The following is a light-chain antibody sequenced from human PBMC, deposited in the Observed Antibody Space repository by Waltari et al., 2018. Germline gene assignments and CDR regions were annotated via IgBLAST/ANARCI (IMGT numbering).Light chain of an antibody. CDR1: QSVSIN. Sequence: EIVRTQSPATLSVSPGERATPSCRASQSVSINLAWYQQKPGQAPRLRINGASTRATGVPDRFSGSGSGTEFTLTISSLQSEDFAVYYCLQYNDWPPLTFGGGTKVEIK. V-gene: IGKV3-15*01. CDR3: LQYNDWPPLT. CDR2: GAS. J-gene: IGKJ4*01.